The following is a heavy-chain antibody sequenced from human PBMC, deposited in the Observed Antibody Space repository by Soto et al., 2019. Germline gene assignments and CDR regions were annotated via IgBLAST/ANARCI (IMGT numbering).Heavy chain of an antibody. CDR3: ARGHWQLEL. V-gene: IGHV3-11*01. J-gene: IGHJ5*02. CDR2: ISPSGSTI. D-gene: IGHD6-13*01. CDR1: GFTFSDYY. Sequence: PGGSLRLSCAASGFTFSDYYMSWIRQAPGKGLEWVSYISPSGSTIYYADSVQGRFTISRDDAKNSLCLQMNSLRAEDSAVYYCARGHWQLELWGQGTQVTVSS.